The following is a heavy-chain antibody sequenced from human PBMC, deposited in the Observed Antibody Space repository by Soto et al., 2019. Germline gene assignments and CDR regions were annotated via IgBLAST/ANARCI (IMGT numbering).Heavy chain of an antibody. CDR1: GGSISSSSYY. V-gene: IGHV4-39*07. CDR2: IFYSGST. D-gene: IGHD3-22*01. J-gene: IGHJ4*02. CDR3: ARAPKGYYYDSSGYLDY. Sequence: PSETLSLTCTVSGGSISSSSYYWGWIRQPPGKGLEWIGSIFYSGSTYYNPSLKSRVTISVDTSKNQFSLKLSSVTAADTAVYYCARAPKGYYYDSSGYLDYWGQGTLVTVSS.